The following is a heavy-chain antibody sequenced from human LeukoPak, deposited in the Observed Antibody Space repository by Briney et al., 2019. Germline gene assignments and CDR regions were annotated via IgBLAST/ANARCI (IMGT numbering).Heavy chain of an antibody. Sequence: AGGSLRLSCAASGFTFSNYWMNWVRQAPGEGLEWIGTINHSGDTYYSPSLESRVTIFADTSKSQFSLRLSSVTAADTAVYYCARREVGTMLDFWGQGTLVTVSS. CDR3: ARREVGTMLDF. V-gene: IGHV4-39*01. J-gene: IGHJ4*02. D-gene: IGHD1/OR15-1a*01. CDR1: GFTFSNYW. CDR2: INHSGDT.